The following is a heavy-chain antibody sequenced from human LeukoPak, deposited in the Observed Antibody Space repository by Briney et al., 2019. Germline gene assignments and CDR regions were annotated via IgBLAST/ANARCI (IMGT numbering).Heavy chain of an antibody. D-gene: IGHD6-13*01. CDR2: INHSGST. Sequence: SETLSLTCAVYGGSFSNYYWTWIRQPPGQGLEWIGEINHSGSTNYNPSLKSRVTMSVDTSQKQFSLNLNSVTAADAAVYFCARGGSSIWYGDAFDIWGQGTMVTVSS. J-gene: IGHJ3*02. CDR1: GGSFSNYY. CDR3: ARGGSSIWYGDAFDI. V-gene: IGHV4-34*01.